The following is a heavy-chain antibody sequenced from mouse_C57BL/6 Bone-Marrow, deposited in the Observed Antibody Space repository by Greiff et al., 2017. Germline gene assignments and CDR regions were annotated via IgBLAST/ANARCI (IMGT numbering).Heavy chain of an antibody. V-gene: IGHV3-5*01. Sequence: EVKLQESGPGLVKPSQTVFLTCTVTGISITPGNYRWSWIRQFPGNKLEWIGYIYYSGTITYNPSLTSRTTITRDTPKNQFFLEMNSLTAEDTATYYGARDWDVGGYVDYWGQGTTLTVSS. J-gene: IGHJ2*01. CDR1: GISITPGNYR. CDR2: IYYSGTI. CDR3: ARDWDVGGYVDY. D-gene: IGHD4-1*01.